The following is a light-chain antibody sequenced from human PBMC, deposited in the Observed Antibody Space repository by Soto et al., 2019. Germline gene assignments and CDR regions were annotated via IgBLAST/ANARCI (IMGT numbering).Light chain of an antibody. V-gene: IGKV2-30*02. CDR3: MQGTHWPPVT. CDR1: QSLVHSDGNTY. Sequence: DVVMTQSPFSLPVTLGQPASISCRSSQSLVHSDGNTYLNWFQQRPGQSPRRLIYQVSNRDSGVPDRFSGSGSGTDFTLKISRVEAEDLGVYYCMQGTHWPPVTFGQGTRLEIK. CDR2: QVS. J-gene: IGKJ5*01.